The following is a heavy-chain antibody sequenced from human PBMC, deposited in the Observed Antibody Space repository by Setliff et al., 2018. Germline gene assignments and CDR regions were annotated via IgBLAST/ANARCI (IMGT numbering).Heavy chain of an antibody. J-gene: IGHJ4*02. V-gene: IGHV1-18*01. CDR3: SRLVRFCTRTSCQRLSGGEF. Sequence: ASVKVSCKTSGYTFNDYGIAWVRQAPGQGLEWMGWISPHTGNTYYTPKLHGRVTLTSDTSTSTAYLELKDLGSDDTAVYYCSRLVRFCTRTSCQRLSGGEFWGQGTLVTVSS. D-gene: IGHD3-3*01. CDR2: ISPHTGNT. CDR1: GYTFNDYG.